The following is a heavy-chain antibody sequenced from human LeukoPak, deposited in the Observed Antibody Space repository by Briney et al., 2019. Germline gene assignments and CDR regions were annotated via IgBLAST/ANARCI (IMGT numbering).Heavy chain of an antibody. Sequence: PGRSLRLSCAASGFTFSSYGMHWVRQAPGKGLEWVAITFSDGIRKYYADSVKGRFTISRDTSRSTLYLEMNSLSAEDTAVYYCARASGPIKKNRFDQWGQGTLVTVSS. V-gene: IGHV3-30*12. CDR2: TFSDGIRK. CDR1: GFTFSSYG. J-gene: IGHJ4*02. D-gene: IGHD1-26*01. CDR3: ARASGPIKKNRFDQ.